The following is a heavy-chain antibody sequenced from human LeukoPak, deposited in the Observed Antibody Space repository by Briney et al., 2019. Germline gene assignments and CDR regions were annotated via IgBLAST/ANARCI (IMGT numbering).Heavy chain of an antibody. V-gene: IGHV1-46*01. CDR2: INPGGGST. D-gene: IGHD4-17*01. CDR3: ARVGDYGDYSDY. CDR1: GYTFTRRY. J-gene: IGHJ4*02. Sequence: ASVKVSCKASGYTFTRRYLHWVRQAPGQGLEWMGIINPGGGSTGYAQKFQGRVTMTRDTSTSTVYMELSSLRSEDTAVYYCARVGDYGDYSDYWGQGTLVTVSS.